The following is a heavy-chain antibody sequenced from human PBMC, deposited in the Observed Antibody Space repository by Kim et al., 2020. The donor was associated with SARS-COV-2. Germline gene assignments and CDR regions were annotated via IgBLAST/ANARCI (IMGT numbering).Heavy chain of an antibody. CDR3: TGDRLGAGDY. V-gene: IGHV3-72*01. D-gene: IGHD1-26*01. CDR2: MRNKAETYST. Sequence: GGSLRLSCAASGFTFSDHFMDWFRQAPGKGLEWVARMRNKAETYSTEYAASVKGRFTISRDDSRNSLYLQMNSLTSEDTAVYYCTGDRLGAGDYWGQGTLVTVSS. CDR1: GFTFSDHF. J-gene: IGHJ4*02.